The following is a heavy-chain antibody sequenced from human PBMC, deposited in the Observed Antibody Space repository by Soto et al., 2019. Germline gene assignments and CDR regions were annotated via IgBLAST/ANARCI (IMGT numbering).Heavy chain of an antibody. CDR1: GYTFTIYA. Sequence: ASVKVSCKASGYTFTIYAMHWVLQAPGQRLEWMGWINAGNGNTKYSQKFQGRVTITRDTSASTAYMELSSLRSEDTAVYYCARSIVVVTDLEYWGQGTWVTVSS. V-gene: IGHV1-3*01. J-gene: IGHJ4*02. CDR3: ARSIVVVTDLEY. D-gene: IGHD2-21*02. CDR2: INAGNGNT.